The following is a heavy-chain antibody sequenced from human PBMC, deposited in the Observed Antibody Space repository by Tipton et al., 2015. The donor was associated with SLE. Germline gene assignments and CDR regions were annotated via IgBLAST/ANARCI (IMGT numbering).Heavy chain of an antibody. CDR3: ARGGSWFDS. Sequence: TLSLTCTVSGGSISRRINSWGWIRQPPGKGLEWIGSVYYIGETYYNPSLKSRVTISADTSKNQFSLKLSSVTAADTALYYCARGGSWFDSWGQGTPVTVSS. J-gene: IGHJ5*01. CDR1: GGSISRRINS. V-gene: IGHV4-39*07. D-gene: IGHD3-10*01. CDR2: VYYIGET.